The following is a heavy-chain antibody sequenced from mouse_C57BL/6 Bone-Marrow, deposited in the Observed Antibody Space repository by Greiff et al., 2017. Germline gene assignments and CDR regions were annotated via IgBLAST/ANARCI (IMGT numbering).Heavy chain of an antibody. CDR1: GYTFTSYW. D-gene: IGHD2-1*01. CDR2: INPSSGYT. V-gene: IGHV1-7*01. J-gene: IGHJ3*01. Sequence: VQLQQSGAELAKPGASVKLSCKASGYTFTSYWMHWVQQRPGQGLEWIGYINPSSGYTKYTQKFKDKATLTADKSSSTAYMQLSSLTYEDSAVYYCARPFYYGNYGFAYWGQGTLVTVSA. CDR3: ARPFYYGNYGFAY.